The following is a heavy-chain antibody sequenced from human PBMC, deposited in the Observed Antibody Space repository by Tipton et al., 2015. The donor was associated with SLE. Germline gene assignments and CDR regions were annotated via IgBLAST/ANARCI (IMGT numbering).Heavy chain of an antibody. CDR1: GGSISSSNW. V-gene: IGHV4-4*02. Sequence: TLSLTCAVSGGSISSSNWRSWVRQPPGKGLEWIGEIYHSGSTNYNPSLKSRVTISVDKSKNQFSLKLSSVTAADTAVYYCARGRLGDSQHHFDYWGQGTLVTVSS. CDR3: ARGRLGDSQHHFDY. D-gene: IGHD1-26*01. J-gene: IGHJ4*02. CDR2: IYHSGST.